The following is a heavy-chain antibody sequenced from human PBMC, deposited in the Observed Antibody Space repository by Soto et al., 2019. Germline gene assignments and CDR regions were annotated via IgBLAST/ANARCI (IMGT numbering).Heavy chain of an antibody. J-gene: IGHJ2*01. V-gene: IGHV1-69*12. CDR2: IIPIIGTA. CDR3: ARGNHRWLQLWYFDL. Sequence: QVQLVQSGGEVKKPGSSVTVSCKASGGTFSSYTISWVRQAPGQGLEWMGGIIPIIGTANYAQKFQGRVTITADESTNTAYMELSSLRSEDTAVYYCARGNHRWLQLWYFDLWGRGTLVTVSS. D-gene: IGHD5-12*01. CDR1: GGTFSSYT.